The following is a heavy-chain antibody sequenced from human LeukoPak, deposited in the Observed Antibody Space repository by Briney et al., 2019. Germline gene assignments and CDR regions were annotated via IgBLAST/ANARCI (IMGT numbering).Heavy chain of an antibody. Sequence: ASVKVSCKASGYTFTSYDINWVRQATGQGLEWMGWMNPNSGNTGYAQKFQGRVTMTRNTSISTAYMELSSLRSEDTAVYYCARCPSSWLLSGSYYYYGMDVWGQGTTVTVSS. D-gene: IGHD2-2*01. J-gene: IGHJ6*02. CDR1: GYTFTSYD. CDR3: ARCPSSWLLSGSYYYYGMDV. CDR2: MNPNSGNT. V-gene: IGHV1-8*01.